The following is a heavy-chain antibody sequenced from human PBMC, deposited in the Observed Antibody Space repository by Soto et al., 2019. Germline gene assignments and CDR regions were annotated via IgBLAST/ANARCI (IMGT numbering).Heavy chain of an antibody. D-gene: IGHD2-21*01. CDR1: GGSISSYY. CDR2: IYYSGST. J-gene: IGHJ3*02. Sequence: PSETLSLTCPVSGGSISSYYWSWIRQPPGKGLEWIGYIYYSGSTNYNPSLKSRVTISVDTSKNQFSLKLSSVTAADTAVYYCARDGLLDAAFDIWGQGTMVTVSS. V-gene: IGHV4-59*01. CDR3: ARDGLLDAAFDI.